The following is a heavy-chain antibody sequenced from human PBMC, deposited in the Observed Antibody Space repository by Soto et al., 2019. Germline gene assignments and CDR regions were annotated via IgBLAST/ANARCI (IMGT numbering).Heavy chain of an antibody. Sequence: EVQLLESGGGLVQPGGSLRLSCAASGFTFSSYAMTWVRQAPGKGLEWVSSISGSGVTTNYADTVKGRFIGSRDNYKNTVSLQMNSLRAEDTAVYYCARPPYCGGDCYYLDFWGQGTLVTVSA. J-gene: IGHJ4*02. CDR3: ARPPYCGGDCYYLDF. V-gene: IGHV3-23*01. D-gene: IGHD2-21*02. CDR2: ISGSGVTT. CDR1: GFTFSSYA.